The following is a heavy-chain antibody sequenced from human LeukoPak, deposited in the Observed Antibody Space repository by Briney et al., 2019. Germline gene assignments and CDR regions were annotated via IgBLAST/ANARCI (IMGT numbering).Heavy chain of an antibody. D-gene: IGHD6-25*01. Sequence: GGSLRLSCAASGFTFSSYGMHWVRQAPGKGLEWVAVISYDGSNKYYADSVKGRFTISRDNSKNTLYLQMKSLRAEDTAVYYCAKESRLHEYFQHWGQGTLVTVSS. CDR2: ISYDGSNK. V-gene: IGHV3-30*18. CDR3: AKESRLHEYFQH. CDR1: GFTFSSYG. J-gene: IGHJ1*01.